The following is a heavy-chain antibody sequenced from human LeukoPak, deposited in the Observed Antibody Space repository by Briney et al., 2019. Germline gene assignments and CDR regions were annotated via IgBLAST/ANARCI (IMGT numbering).Heavy chain of an antibody. Sequence: GGSLRLSCAASQFTFTSYAMSWVRQAPGRGLEWVSSIGDSGVPTYYADSVKGRFTISRDNSQNTLYLQMNSLRAGDTAVYYCAKAPNIVAAGSLLDYWGQGTLVTVSS. CDR2: IGDSGVPT. CDR3: AKAPNIVAAGSLLDY. J-gene: IGHJ4*02. V-gene: IGHV3-23*01. CDR1: QFTFTSYA. D-gene: IGHD6-13*01.